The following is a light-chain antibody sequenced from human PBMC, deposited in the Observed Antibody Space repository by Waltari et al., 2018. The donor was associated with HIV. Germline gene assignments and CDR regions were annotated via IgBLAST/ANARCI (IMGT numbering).Light chain of an antibody. Sequence: QSALTQPASVSGSPGQSITISCTGTNSDIATYNYVSWYQQHPGKAPKLMIYEVTKLRAGVSSRFSGSKSASTASLTVSGLQPEDEADYYCISYRTASTLIFGGGTKLTVL. CDR1: NSDIATYNY. J-gene: IGLJ2*01. CDR2: EVT. V-gene: IGLV2-14*01. CDR3: ISYRTASTLI.